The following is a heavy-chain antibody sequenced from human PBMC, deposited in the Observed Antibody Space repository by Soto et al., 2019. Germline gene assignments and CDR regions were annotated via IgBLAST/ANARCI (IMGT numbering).Heavy chain of an antibody. Sequence: SETLSLTCTVSGGSISSGGYYWSWIRQPPGKGLEWIGYLYYSGSANYNPSLKSRVTLSVDTSTNQCSLTLSSMTAADTAVYYCALRSMAVVPEYWGQGTLVTISS. CDR2: LYYSGSA. J-gene: IGHJ4*02. D-gene: IGHD3-22*01. CDR3: ALRSMAVVPEY. CDR1: GGSISSGGYY. V-gene: IGHV4-61*08.